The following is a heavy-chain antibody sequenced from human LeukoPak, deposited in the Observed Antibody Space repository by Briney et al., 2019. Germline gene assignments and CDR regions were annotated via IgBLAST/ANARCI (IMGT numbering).Heavy chain of an antibody. J-gene: IGHJ4*02. CDR3: ARGVHIVRGVLFDY. Sequence: PGGSLRLSCAASGFTFSSYSMNWVRQAPGKGLEWVSSISSSSSYIYYADSVKGRFTISRDNAKNSLYLQMNSLRAEDTAVYYCARGVHIVRGVLFDYWGQGTLVTVSS. D-gene: IGHD3-10*01. CDR2: ISSSSSYI. CDR1: GFTFSSYS. V-gene: IGHV3-21*01.